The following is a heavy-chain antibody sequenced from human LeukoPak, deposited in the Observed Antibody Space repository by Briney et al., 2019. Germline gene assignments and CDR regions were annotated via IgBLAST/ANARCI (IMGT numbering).Heavy chain of an antibody. CDR1: GYSISSGYY. Sequence: SETLSLTCAVSGYSISSGYYWIWIRQPPGKGLEWIGSLYHSDSIYYNPSLESRVTMSVDTSKNRFSLKLSFVTAADTAVYYCARQHDSYHYYYVDVWGKGTTVTVSS. CDR3: ARQHDSYHYYYVDV. J-gene: IGHJ6*03. V-gene: IGHV4-38-2*01. CDR2: LYHSDSI. D-gene: IGHD6-13*01.